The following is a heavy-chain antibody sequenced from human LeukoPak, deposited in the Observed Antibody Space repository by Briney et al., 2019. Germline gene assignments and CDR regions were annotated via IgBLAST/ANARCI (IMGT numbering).Heavy chain of an antibody. J-gene: IGHJ6*02. CDR3: AKDTSFAVVTPLRYGMDV. CDR1: GFTFRSYA. Sequence: GGSLRLSCAASGFTFRSYAMNWVRQAPGKGLEWVSAISASDDSTYYADSVKGRFTISRDNSRNTLYLQMNSLRAEDTAVYYCAKDTSFAVVTPLRYGMDVWGQGATVTVSS. D-gene: IGHD3-3*01. V-gene: IGHV3-23*01. CDR2: ISASDDST.